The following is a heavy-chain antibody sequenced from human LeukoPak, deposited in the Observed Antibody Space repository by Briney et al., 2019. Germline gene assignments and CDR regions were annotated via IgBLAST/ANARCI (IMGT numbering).Heavy chain of an antibody. D-gene: IGHD3-22*01. CDR2: IGGSGGST. CDR3: AKEVSHFDTSGFHRYFFDY. J-gene: IGHJ4*02. Sequence: GGSLRLSCAASGFTFSSYAMSWVRQAPGKGLEWISAIGGSGGSTYYADSVKGRFTISRDNSKNTLYPQMNSLRAGDTAVYYCAKEVSHFDTSGFHRYFFDYWGQGTLVTVSS. CDR1: GFTFSSYA. V-gene: IGHV3-23*01.